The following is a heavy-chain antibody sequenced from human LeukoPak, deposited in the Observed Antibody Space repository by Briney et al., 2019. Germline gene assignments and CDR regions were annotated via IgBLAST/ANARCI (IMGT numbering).Heavy chain of an antibody. V-gene: IGHV2-5*02. CDR1: RFSLSTSGVG. D-gene: IGHD3-9*01. CDR3: ARRLLHYDLLTGYYDY. Sequence: SGPTLVKPTQTLTLTCTFSRFSLSTSGVGVGCIRQPPGKALESLALIYWDDDKRYSPSLNSRLTITKDTSKNQVVLTMTNMDPVDTATYYCARRLLHYDLLTGYYDYWGQGTLVTVSS. J-gene: IGHJ4*02. CDR2: IYWDDDK.